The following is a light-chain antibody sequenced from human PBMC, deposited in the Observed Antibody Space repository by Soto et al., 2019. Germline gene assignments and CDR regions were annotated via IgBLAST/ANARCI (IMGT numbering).Light chain of an antibody. J-gene: IGLJ3*02. CDR2: GDN. CDR3: QTFDSSLTISWV. CDR1: SSNIGRGYD. Sequence: QSVLTQPPSVSGAPGQRVTISCTGSSSNIGRGYDVHWYKQVPGSAPRLLLSGDNTRPSGVPDRFSGSRSGTSASLAITGLQAEDEADYYCQTFDSSLTISWVFGGGTKLTVL. V-gene: IGLV1-40*01.